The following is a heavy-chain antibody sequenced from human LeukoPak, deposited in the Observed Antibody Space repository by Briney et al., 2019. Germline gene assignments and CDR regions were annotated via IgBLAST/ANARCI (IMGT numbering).Heavy chain of an antibody. CDR2: INPSGGST. Sequence: ASVKVSCKASGYTFTSYYMHWVRQAPGQGLEWMGIINPSGGSTSYAQKFQGRVTMTRDMSTSTVYMEPSSLRSEDTAVYYCASNTILTGYYLGAFNYWGQGTLVTVSS. D-gene: IGHD3-9*01. CDR1: GYTFTSYY. CDR3: ASNTILTGYYLGAFNY. J-gene: IGHJ4*02. V-gene: IGHV1-46*01.